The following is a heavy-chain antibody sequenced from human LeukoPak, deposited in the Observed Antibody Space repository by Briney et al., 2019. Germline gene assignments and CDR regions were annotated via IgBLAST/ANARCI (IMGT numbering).Heavy chain of an antibody. CDR1: GFTFFNYA. CDR2: INSDGSTT. CDR3: ARAFGSGSQVINYFDF. V-gene: IGHV3-74*01. Sequence: GGSLRLSCATSGFTFFNYAMNWVRQAPGKGLVWVSSINSDGSTTTYADSVKGRFTISRDNAKNMVYLQMNSLRAEDTAVYYCARAFGSGSQVINYFDFWGQGTLVTVSS. J-gene: IGHJ4*02. D-gene: IGHD3-10*01.